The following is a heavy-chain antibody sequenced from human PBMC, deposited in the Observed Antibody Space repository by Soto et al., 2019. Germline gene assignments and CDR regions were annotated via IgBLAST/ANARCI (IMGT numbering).Heavy chain of an antibody. Sequence: GESLKISCKGSGYSFTKYWIGWVRQMPGEGLEWMGIIYPGDSDTRYSPSFQGQVTISADKSINSVYLQWSSLKASDTAMYYCASSPRGYCSSTSCRELGNYYGMDVWGQGTTVTVSS. CDR2: IYPGDSDT. D-gene: IGHD2-2*01. CDR3: ASSPRGYCSSTSCRELGNYYGMDV. J-gene: IGHJ6*02. CDR1: GYSFTKYW. V-gene: IGHV5-51*01.